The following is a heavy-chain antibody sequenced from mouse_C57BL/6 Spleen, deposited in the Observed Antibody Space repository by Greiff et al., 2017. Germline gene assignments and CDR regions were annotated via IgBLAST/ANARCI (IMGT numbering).Heavy chain of an antibody. CDR1: GFTFSSYA. J-gene: IGHJ4*01. CDR2: ISSGGDYI. V-gene: IGHV5-9-1*02. D-gene: IGHD4-1*01. Sequence: EVKLVESGAGLVKPGGSLKLSCAASGFTFSSYAMSWVRQTPEKRLEWVAYISSGGDYIYYADTVKGRFTISRDNARNTLYLQMSSLKSEDTAMYYCTRVELANWGMDYWGQGTSVTVSS. CDR3: TRVELANWGMDY.